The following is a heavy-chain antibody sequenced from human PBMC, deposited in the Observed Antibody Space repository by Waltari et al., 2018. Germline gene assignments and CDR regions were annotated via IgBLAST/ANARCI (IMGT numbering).Heavy chain of an antibody. V-gene: IGHV5-51*03. Sequence: EVQLVQSEAEVKKPGESLKISCKGSGYSFTTHWIVSLRQLPGKGLDLMGIIYPGDSDTRYSQSFQGKVTISADKSISTAYLQWSSLKASDTAMYYCARLRLRSYYYGMDVWGQGTTVTVSS. CDR2: IYPGDSDT. CDR1: GYSFTTHW. CDR3: ARLRLRSYYYGMDV. D-gene: IGHD3-16*01. J-gene: IGHJ6*02.